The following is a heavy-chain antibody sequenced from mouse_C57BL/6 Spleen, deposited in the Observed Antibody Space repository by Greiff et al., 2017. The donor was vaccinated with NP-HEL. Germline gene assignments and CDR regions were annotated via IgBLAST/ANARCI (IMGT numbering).Heavy chain of an antibody. CDR2: IYPGSGNP. V-gene: IGHV1-76*01. Sequence: QVQLQQSGAELVRPGASVKLSCKASGYTFTDYYINWVKQRPGQGLEWIARIYPGSGNPYYNEKFKGKATLTAEKSSSTAYMQLSSLTSEDSAVYFCARDPNTGYWGQGTSVTVSS. D-gene: IGHD1-1*01. J-gene: IGHJ4*01. CDR3: ARDPNTGY. CDR1: GYTFTDYY.